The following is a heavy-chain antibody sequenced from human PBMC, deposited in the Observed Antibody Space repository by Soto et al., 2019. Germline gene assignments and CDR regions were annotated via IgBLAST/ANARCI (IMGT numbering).Heavy chain of an antibody. J-gene: IGHJ4*02. CDR2: IWYDGSNK. D-gene: IGHD2-2*01. CDR3: ARGVVVVPAASLLYYFDY. V-gene: IGHV3-33*01. Sequence: GGSLRLSCAASGFTFSSYGMHWVRQAPGKGLEWVAVIWYDGSNKYYADSVKGRFTISRDISKNTLYLQMNSLRAEDTAVYYCARGVVVVPAASLLYYFDYWGQGALVTVSS. CDR1: GFTFSSYG.